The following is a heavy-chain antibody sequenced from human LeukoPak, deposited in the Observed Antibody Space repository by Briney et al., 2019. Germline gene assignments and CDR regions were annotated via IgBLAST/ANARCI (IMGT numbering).Heavy chain of an antibody. CDR2: MNGSGTSI. D-gene: IGHD3-22*01. CDR3: ARDLPSPDYYDSSGRFDP. V-gene: IGHV3-23*01. CDR1: GFTFGTYA. J-gene: IGHJ5*02. Sequence: GSLRLSCAASGFTFGTYAMSWVRQDPRKGLEWVSGMNGSGTSIYYADAVKGRFTISRDNSKNTLYLQMNSLRAEDTAVYYCARDLPSPDYYDSSGRFDPWGQGTLVTVSS.